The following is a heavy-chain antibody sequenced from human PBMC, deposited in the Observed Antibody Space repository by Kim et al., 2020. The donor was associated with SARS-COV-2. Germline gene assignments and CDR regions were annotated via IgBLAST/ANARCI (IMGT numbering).Heavy chain of an antibody. CDR2: IIPILDTT. V-gene: IGHV1-69*10. D-gene: IGHD3-22*01. CDR3: ARGGDGDSGGFLTYYYYGMDV. CDR1: GGTFNNFA. Sequence: SVKVSCKASGGTFNNFAINWVRQAPGQGLEWMGGIIPILDTTNYAQRFQGRVTITADKSTNTAYMELRSLRSEDTAVFYCARGGDGDSGGFLTYYYYGMDVWGQGTTVTVSS. J-gene: IGHJ6*02.